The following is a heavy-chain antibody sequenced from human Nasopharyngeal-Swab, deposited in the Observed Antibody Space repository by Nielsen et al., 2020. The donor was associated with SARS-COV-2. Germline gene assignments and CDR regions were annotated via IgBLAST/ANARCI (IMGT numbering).Heavy chain of an antibody. CDR1: GFTFSSYA. V-gene: IGHV3-30*04. CDR2: ISYDGSNK. CDR3: ARDDYGDYVWSFDY. D-gene: IGHD4-17*01. J-gene: IGHJ4*02. Sequence: GGSLSLSCAASGFTFSSYAMHWVRQAPGKGLEWVAVISYDGSNKYYADSVKGRFTISRDNSKNTLYLQMNSLRAEDTAVYYCARDDYGDYVWSFDYWGQGTLVTVSS.